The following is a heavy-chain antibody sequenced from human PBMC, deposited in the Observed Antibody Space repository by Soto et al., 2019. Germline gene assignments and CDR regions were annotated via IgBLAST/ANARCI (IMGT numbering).Heavy chain of an antibody. J-gene: IGHJ6*03. CDR1: GYTFTSYG. D-gene: IGHD2-2*02. CDR2: ISAYNGNT. CDR3: ARDSIVVVPAAIGYYYYMDV. V-gene: IGHV1-18*01. Sequence: ASVKVSCKASGYTFTSYGISWVRQAPGQGLEWMGWISAYNGNTNYAQKLQGRVTMTTDTSTSTAYMELRSLRSDDTAVYYCARDSIVVVPAAIGYYYYMDVWGKGTTVTVSS.